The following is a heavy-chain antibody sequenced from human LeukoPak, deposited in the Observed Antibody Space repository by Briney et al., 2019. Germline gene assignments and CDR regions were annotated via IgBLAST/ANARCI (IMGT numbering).Heavy chain of an antibody. Sequence: ASVKVSCKASGFTFTSSAMQWVRQARGQRLEWIGWIVVGSGNTNYAQKFQERVTITRDMSTSTAYMELSSLRSEDTAVYYCARGTEIAAAENWFDPWGQGTLVTVSS. CDR3: ARGTEIAAAENWFDP. J-gene: IGHJ5*02. CDR1: GFTFTSSA. V-gene: IGHV1-58*02. CDR2: IVVGSGNT. D-gene: IGHD6-13*01.